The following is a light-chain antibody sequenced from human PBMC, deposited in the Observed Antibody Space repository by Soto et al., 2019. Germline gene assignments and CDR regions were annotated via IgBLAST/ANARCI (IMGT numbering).Light chain of an antibody. CDR2: EVT. Sequence: QSALAQPASMSGSPGQSITITCIGTSSDVGAYDYVSWYQHHPGKVPRLIIYEVTKRPSGVSHRFSGSKSGNTASLTISGLQADDEADYYCSSYTRNSALVFGGGTKVTV. CDR1: SSDVGAYDY. J-gene: IGLJ2*01. V-gene: IGLV2-14*01. CDR3: SSYTRNSALV.